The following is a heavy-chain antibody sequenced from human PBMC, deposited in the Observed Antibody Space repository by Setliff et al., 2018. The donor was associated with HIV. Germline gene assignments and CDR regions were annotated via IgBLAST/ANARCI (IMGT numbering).Heavy chain of an antibody. Sequence: SETLSLTCAVYGGSFSGYYWSWIRQPPGKGLEWIGEINHSGSTNYNPSLKSRVTISVDTSKNQFSLKLSSVTAADTAVYYCARVASGFRITMVRVRHAFDICGQGTMVTVSS. CDR2: INHSGST. CDR1: GGSFSGYY. J-gene: IGHJ3*02. D-gene: IGHD3-10*01. V-gene: IGHV4-34*01. CDR3: ARVASGFRITMVRVRHAFDI.